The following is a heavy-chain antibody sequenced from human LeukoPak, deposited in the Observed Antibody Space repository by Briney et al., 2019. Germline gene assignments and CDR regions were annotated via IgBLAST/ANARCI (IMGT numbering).Heavy chain of an antibody. V-gene: IGHV3-7*01. J-gene: IGHJ4*02. CDR3: ARDGVDAGIYFDC. D-gene: IGHD6-13*01. Sequence: PGGSLRLSCAASGFSFSSSWMSWVRQAPGKGLEWVANINQDGREKYSVDSVKGRFTISRDNTKNSLYLEMNSLRAEDTAVYYCARDGVDAGIYFDCWGQGTLVTVSS. CDR1: GFSFSSSW. CDR2: INQDGREK.